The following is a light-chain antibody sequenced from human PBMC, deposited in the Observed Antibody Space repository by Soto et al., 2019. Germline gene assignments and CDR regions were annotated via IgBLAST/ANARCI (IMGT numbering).Light chain of an antibody. CDR3: QQYNSYTWT. CDR1: QTISSW. V-gene: IGKV1-5*03. J-gene: IGKJ1*01. CDR2: KAS. Sequence: DIQMTQSPSTLSGPVGDRVTITCRASQTISSWLAWYQQKPGKAPKLLIYKASTLKSGVPSRFSGSGSGTEFTLTISSLQPDDFATYYCQQYNSYTWTFGQGTKVEIK.